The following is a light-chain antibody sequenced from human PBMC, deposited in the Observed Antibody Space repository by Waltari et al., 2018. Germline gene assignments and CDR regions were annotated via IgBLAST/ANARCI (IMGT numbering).Light chain of an antibody. CDR2: DTS. Sequence: DIVLTQSPAILSLSPGERASLSCRASQSVTNYLAWYQQKPGQAPRLLIYDTSNRATGIPARFSGSGCGTDFALTISSLEPEDFAVYDCQQRRDWPLTFGGGTKVEIK. CDR3: QQRRDWPLT. V-gene: IGKV3-11*01. CDR1: QSVTNY. J-gene: IGKJ4*01.